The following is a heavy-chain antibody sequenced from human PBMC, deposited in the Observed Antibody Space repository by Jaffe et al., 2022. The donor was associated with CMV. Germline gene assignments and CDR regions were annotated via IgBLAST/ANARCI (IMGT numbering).Heavy chain of an antibody. CDR3: ARDHLGDSSGYYIDAFDI. Sequence: QVQLVQSGAEVKKPGASVKVSCKASGYTFTSYGISWVRQAPGQGLEWMGWISAYNGNTNYAQKLQGRVTMTTDTSTSTAYMELRSLRSDDTAVYYCARDHLGDSSGYYIDAFDIWGQGTMVTVSS. V-gene: IGHV1-18*01. D-gene: IGHD3-22*01. CDR2: ISAYNGNT. J-gene: IGHJ3*02. CDR1: GYTFTSYG.